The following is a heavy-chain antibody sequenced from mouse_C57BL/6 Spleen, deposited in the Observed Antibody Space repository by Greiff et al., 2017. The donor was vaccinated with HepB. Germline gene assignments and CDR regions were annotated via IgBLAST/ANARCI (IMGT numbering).Heavy chain of an antibody. J-gene: IGHJ2*01. CDR2: ISSGGSYT. Sequence: EVKLVESGGDLVKPGGSLKLSCAASGFTFSSYGMSWVRQTPDKRLEWVATISSGGSYTYYPDSVKGRFTISRDNAKNTLYLQMSSLKSEDTAMYYCARQGNDGPTWNYFDYWGQGTTLTVSS. D-gene: IGHD2-3*01. CDR1: GFTFSSYG. V-gene: IGHV5-6*01. CDR3: ARQGNDGPTWNYFDY.